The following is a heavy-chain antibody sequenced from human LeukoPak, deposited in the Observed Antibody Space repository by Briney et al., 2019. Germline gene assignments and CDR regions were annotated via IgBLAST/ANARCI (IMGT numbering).Heavy chain of an antibody. V-gene: IGHV1-18*01. CDR1: GYTFTSYG. CDR2: ISAYNGNT. CDR3: ARDYRTYYYGSGSYVDY. D-gene: IGHD3-10*01. J-gene: IGHJ4*02. Sequence: ASVKDSCKASGYTFTSYGISWVRQAPGQGLEWMGWISAYNGNTNYAQKLQGRVTMTTDTSTSTAYMELRSLRSDDTAVYYCARDYRTYYYGSGSYVDYWGQGTLVTVSS.